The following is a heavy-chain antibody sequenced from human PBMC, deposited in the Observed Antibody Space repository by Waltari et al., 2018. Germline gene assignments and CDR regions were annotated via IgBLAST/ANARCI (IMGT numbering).Heavy chain of an antibody. V-gene: IGHV3-7*01. CDR3: ARDSSSSWSDY. J-gene: IGHJ4*02. D-gene: IGHD6-13*01. CDR1: GFTFSSYW. CDR2: IKQDGSEK. Sequence: EVQLVESGGGLVQPGGSLRLSCAACGFTFSSYWMSWARQAPGKGLEWVANIKQDGSEKYYVDSVKGRFTISRDNAKNSLYLQMNSLRAEDTAVYYCARDSSSSWSDYWGQGALVTVSS.